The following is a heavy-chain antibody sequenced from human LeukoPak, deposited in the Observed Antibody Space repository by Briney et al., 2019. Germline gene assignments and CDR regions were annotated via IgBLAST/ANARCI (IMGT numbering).Heavy chain of an antibody. V-gene: IGHV4-39*01. CDR2: IYYSGST. CDR1: GDSISSSSYY. CDR3: ARLISDY. J-gene: IGHJ4*02. D-gene: IGHD2-15*01. Sequence: SETLSLTCTVSGDSISSSSYYWGWIRQPPGKGLEWIGSIYYSGSTYYNPSLKSRVTISVDTSKNQFSLKLNSVTAADTAVYYCARLISDYWGQGTLVTVSS.